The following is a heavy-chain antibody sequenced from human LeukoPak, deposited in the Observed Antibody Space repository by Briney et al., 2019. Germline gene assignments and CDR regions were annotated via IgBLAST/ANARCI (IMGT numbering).Heavy chain of an antibody. V-gene: IGHV3-23*01. Sequence: GGSLRLSCAASGLHFNGTAMSWVRQAPGKGLEWVSAISHDGMNAYYADSVKGRFTISRDNSKKTVSLEMSSLTAADTGVYYCAKDGAQYSSGPECDPRGQGALVTVSP. J-gene: IGHJ5*02. CDR1: GLHFNGTA. CDR3: AKDGAQYSSGPECDP. D-gene: IGHD6-19*01. CDR2: ISHDGMNA.